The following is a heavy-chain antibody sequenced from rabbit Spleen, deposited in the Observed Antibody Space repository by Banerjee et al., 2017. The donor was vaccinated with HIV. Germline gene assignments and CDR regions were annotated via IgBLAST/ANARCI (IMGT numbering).Heavy chain of an antibody. CDR1: GFSLSNYV. D-gene: IGHD6-1*01. V-gene: IGHV1S45*01. Sequence: QEQLEESGGDLVQPEGSLTLTCTASGFSLSNYVMCWVRQAPGKGLEWIACIYAGSSGSTYYASWAKGRFTISKTSSTTVTLQMTSLTAADTATYFCAREAGYAGYGYGSNLWGQGTLVTVS. CDR2: IYAGSSGST. CDR3: AREAGYAGYGYGSNL. J-gene: IGHJ4*01.